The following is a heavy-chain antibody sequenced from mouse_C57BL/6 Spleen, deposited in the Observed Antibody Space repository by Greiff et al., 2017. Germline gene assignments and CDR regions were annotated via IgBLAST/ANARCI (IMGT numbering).Heavy chain of an antibody. CDR2: INPNNGGT. CDR1: GYTFTDYY. Sequence: EVQLQQSGPELVKPGASVKISCKASGYTFTDYYMNWVKQSHGKSLEWIGDINPNNGGTSYNQKFKGKATLTVDKSSSTAYMELRSLTAEDSAVYYCAREDGYGNYAWFAYWGQGTLVTVSA. J-gene: IGHJ3*01. CDR3: AREDGYGNYAWFAY. D-gene: IGHD2-1*01. V-gene: IGHV1-26*01.